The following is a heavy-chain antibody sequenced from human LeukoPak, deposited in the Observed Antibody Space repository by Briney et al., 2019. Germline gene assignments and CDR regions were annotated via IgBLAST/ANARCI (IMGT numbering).Heavy chain of an antibody. CDR1: GGSVSSGSYY. J-gene: IGHJ4*02. Sequence: SETLSLTCTVSGGSVSSGSYYWSWIRQPPGKELEWIGYIHYSGSTNYNPSLKSRVTMSVDTSKNQFSLKLTSVTAADTAVYYCARGGSSSSWPFYYWGQGTLVTVSS. CDR2: IHYSGST. CDR3: ARGGSSSSWPFYY. V-gene: IGHV4-61*01. D-gene: IGHD6-13*01.